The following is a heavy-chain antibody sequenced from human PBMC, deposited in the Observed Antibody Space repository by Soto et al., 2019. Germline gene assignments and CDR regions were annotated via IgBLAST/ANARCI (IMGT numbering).Heavy chain of an antibody. CDR1: GFTYTRYS. CDR2: ISSTTNYI. CDR3: ARESEDLTSNFDY. Sequence: GSLRLSCAASGFTYTRYSMNWVRQAPGKGLEWVSSISSTTNYIYYGDSMKGRFTISRDNAKNSLYLEMNSLRAEDTAVYYCARESEDLTSNFDYWGQGTLVTVSS. J-gene: IGHJ4*02. V-gene: IGHV3-21*06.